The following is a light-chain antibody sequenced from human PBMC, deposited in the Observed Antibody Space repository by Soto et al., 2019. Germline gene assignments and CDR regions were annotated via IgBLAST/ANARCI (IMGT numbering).Light chain of an antibody. CDR1: SSNIGTYS. Sequence: QSALTQPPSASGTPGQSVTISCSGSSSNIGTYSVSWYQQFPGTAPRLLIYSDNQRPSGVPDRFSASKSGASASLAISGLQSEDEADFYCAAWDDSLNGCVFGTGTKVTVL. V-gene: IGLV1-44*01. CDR2: SDN. CDR3: AAWDDSLNGCV. J-gene: IGLJ1*01.